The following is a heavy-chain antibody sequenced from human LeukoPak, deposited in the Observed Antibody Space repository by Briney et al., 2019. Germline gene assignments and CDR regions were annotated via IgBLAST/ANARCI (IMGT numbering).Heavy chain of an antibody. D-gene: IGHD5-24*01. CDR2: IYPGDSDV. J-gene: IGHJ4*02. V-gene: IGHV5-51*01. CDR3: ARSDVGYSYAVLHH. CDR1: GYRFTEFW. Sequence: TGESLKISCKASGYRFTEFWIAWVRRTPGKGLEWMGIIYPGDSDVRYSPSFQGQVTISADKSTKTAHLQWNNLKASDTGIYYCARSDVGYSYAVLHHWGQGTQVTVSS.